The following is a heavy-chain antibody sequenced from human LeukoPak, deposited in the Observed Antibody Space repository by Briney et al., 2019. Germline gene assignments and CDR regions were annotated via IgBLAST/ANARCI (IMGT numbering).Heavy chain of an antibody. D-gene: IGHD6-19*01. V-gene: IGHV4-59*08. CDR3: ARRTVTNGWFRIDY. Sequence: SETLSLTCTVSGGSISSYYWSWIRQPPGKGLEWVGYICYSGSTNYNPSLKSRVTISVDTSKNQFSLKLSSVTAADTALYYCARRTVTNGWFRIDYWGQGSLVIVSS. CDR2: ICYSGST. J-gene: IGHJ4*02. CDR1: GGSISSYY.